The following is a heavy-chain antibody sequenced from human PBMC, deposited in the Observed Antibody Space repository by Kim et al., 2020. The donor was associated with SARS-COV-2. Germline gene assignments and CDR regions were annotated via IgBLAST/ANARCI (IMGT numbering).Heavy chain of an antibody. J-gene: IGHJ4*02. V-gene: IGHV1-2*02. CDR3: ARSSLLDFDY. CDR2: GDT. Sequence: GDTNFPQKFPGRVTMTRETSISTVYLELTRLRSDDTAVYYCARSSLLDFDYWGQGTLVTVSS. D-gene: IGHD2-15*01.